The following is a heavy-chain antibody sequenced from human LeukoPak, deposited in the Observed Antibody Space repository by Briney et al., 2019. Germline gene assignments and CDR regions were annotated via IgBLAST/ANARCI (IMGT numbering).Heavy chain of an antibody. CDR2: INHSGST. J-gene: IGHJ4*02. CDR3: ARGQLSLGY. Sequence: PSETLSLTCAVYGGSFSGYYWSWIRQPPGKGLEWIGEINHSGSTNYNPSLKSRVTISVDTSKNQFSLKLSSVTAADTAVYYCARGQLSLGYWGQGTLVTVSS. V-gene: IGHV4-34*01. D-gene: IGHD1-1*01. CDR1: GGSFSGYY.